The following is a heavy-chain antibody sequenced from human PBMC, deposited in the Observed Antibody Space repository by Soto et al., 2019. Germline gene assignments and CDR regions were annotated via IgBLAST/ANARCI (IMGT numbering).Heavy chain of an antibody. J-gene: IGHJ6*02. CDR1: GYSFTSYW. V-gene: IGHV5-51*01. D-gene: IGHD3-3*02. CDR3: ARLALESSHFWSGYLLPGASYGMDV. CDR2: IYPGDSDT. Sequence: GESLKISCKGSGYSFTSYWIGWVRQMPGKGLEWMGIIYPGDSDTRYSPSFQGQVTISADKSISTAYLQWSSLKASDTAMYYCARLALESSHFWSGYLLPGASYGMDVWGQGTSVTVSS.